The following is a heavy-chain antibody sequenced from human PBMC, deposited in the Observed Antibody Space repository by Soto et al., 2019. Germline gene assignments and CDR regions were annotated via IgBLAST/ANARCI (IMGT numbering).Heavy chain of an antibody. CDR2: ISYTGST. CDR1: GGSISSYY. D-gene: IGHD4-17*01. CDR3: ARQVYGDYDRWLAP. J-gene: IGHJ5*02. Sequence: SETLSLTCTVSGGSISSYYWNWIRQPPGKGLEWIGYISYTGSTNFNPSLKSRVTMSVDTSKNQFSLKLSSVTAADTVVYYCARQVYGDYDRWLAPWGQGTLVTVSS. V-gene: IGHV4-59*08.